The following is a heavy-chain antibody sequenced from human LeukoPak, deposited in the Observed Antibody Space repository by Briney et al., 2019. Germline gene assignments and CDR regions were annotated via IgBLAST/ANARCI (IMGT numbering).Heavy chain of an antibody. Sequence: GGSLRLSCAASGFTFSSYAMSWVRQAPGKGLEWVSVIYSGGSTYYADSVKGRFTISRDNSKNTLYLQMNSLRAEDTAVYYCAREDRDAFDIWGQGTMVTVSS. CDR2: IYSGGST. J-gene: IGHJ3*02. V-gene: IGHV3-53*01. CDR3: AREDRDAFDI. CDR1: GFTFSSYA.